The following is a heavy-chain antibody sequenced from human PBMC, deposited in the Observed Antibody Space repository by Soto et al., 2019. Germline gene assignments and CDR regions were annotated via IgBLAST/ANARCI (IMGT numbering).Heavy chain of an antibody. CDR3: AATGDLGTGAVPFDY. J-gene: IGHJ4*02. D-gene: IGHD2-21*02. V-gene: IGHV1-3*01. CDR2: INAGNGNT. Sequence: ASVKVSCKASGYTFTSYAMHWVRQAPGQRLEWMGWINAGNGNTKYSQKFQGRVTITRDTSASTAYTELSSLRSEDTAVYYCAATGDLGTGAVPFDYWGQGTLVTVSS. CDR1: GYTFTSYA.